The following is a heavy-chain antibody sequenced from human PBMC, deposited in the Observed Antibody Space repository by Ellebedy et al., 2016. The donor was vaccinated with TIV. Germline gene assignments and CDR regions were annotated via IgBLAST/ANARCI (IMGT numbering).Heavy chain of an antibody. V-gene: IGHV1-69*13. J-gene: IGHJ6*02. Sequence: ASVKVPCXASGGTFSSYAISWVRQAPGQGLEWMGGIIPIFGTANYAQKFQGRVTITADESTSTAYMELSSLRSEDTAVYYCARGAAVATIRLYYYYGMDVWGQGTTVTVSS. CDR2: IIPIFGTA. D-gene: IGHD5-12*01. CDR1: GGTFSSYA. CDR3: ARGAAVATIRLYYYYGMDV.